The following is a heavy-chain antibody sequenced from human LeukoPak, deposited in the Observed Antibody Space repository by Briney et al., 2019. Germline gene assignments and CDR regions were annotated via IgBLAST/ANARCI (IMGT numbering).Heavy chain of an antibody. CDR1: GGSISSSSYY. D-gene: IGHD1-26*01. Sequence: PSETLSLTCTVSGGSISSSSYYWGWIRQPPGKGLEWIGSIYYSGSTYYNPSLKSRVTISVDTSKNQFSLKLSSVTAADTAVYYCAGHEGVGLQSYFDSWGQGILVAVSS. V-gene: IGHV4-39*07. J-gene: IGHJ4*02. CDR2: IYYSGST. CDR3: AGHEGVGLQSYFDS.